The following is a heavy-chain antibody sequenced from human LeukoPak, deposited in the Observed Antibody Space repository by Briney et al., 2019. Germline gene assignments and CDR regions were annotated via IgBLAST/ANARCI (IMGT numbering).Heavy chain of an antibody. Sequence: PSETLSLTCIVSGGSISSSSYYWGWIRQPPGKGLEWIGSVYYSGGTYYNPSLKSRVTISVDTSKNQFSLKLSSVTAADTAVYYCARERSGSEIFARSFDIWGQGTMVTVSS. CDR1: GGSISSSSYY. V-gene: IGHV4-39*07. D-gene: IGHD3-3*01. CDR2: VYYSGGT. J-gene: IGHJ3*02. CDR3: ARERSGSEIFARSFDI.